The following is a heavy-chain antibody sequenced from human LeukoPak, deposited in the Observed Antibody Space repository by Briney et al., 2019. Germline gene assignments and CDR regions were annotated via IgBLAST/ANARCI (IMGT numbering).Heavy chain of an antibody. Sequence: ASVKVSCKASGYTFTSYDINWVRQATGQGLEWMGWMNPNSGNTGYAQKFQGRVTMTRNTSISTAYMELSSLRSEDTAVYYCARAASPPYYGSGSYYNGGLNSFDPWGQGTLVTVSS. CDR1: GYTFTSYD. J-gene: IGHJ5*02. V-gene: IGHV1-8*01. CDR3: ARAASPPYYGSGSYYNGGLNSFDP. CDR2: MNPNSGNT. D-gene: IGHD3-10*01.